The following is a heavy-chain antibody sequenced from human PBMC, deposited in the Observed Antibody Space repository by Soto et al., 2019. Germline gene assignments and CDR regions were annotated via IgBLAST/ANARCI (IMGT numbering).Heavy chain of an antibody. J-gene: IGHJ6*02. CDR1: GFTFSIYA. Sequence: QVQLVESGGGVVQPGRSLRLSCAASGFTFSIYAMHWVRQAPGKGLEWVAVIWDDGSNKYYADSVKGRFTISRDNSKNTLYLHMISLRAEDTAVYYCARDTAREYYYYYGMDVWGQGTTVTVSS. V-gene: IGHV3-33*01. CDR3: ARDTAREYYYYYGMDV. CDR2: IWDDGSNK.